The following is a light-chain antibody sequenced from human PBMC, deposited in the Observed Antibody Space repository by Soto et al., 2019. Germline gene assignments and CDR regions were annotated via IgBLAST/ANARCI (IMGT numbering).Light chain of an antibody. CDR1: QSVSRY. Sequence: EIVLTQSPATLSLSPGERATLSCRASQSVSRYLAWYQQKPGQAPRLLIYDVSSRATGIPARCSGSGSGTDFTLTISSLEPEDFAVYYCQQRSNWPWGTFGQGTKVEIK. J-gene: IGKJ1*01. V-gene: IGKV3-11*01. CDR3: QQRSNWPWGT. CDR2: DVS.